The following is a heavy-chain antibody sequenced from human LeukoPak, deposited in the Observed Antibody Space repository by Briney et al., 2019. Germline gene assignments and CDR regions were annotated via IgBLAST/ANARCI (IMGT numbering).Heavy chain of an antibody. Sequence: GGSLRLSCAASGFTFSSYEMNWVRQAPGKGLEWVSYISSSGSTIYYADSVKGRFTISRDNAKNSLYLQMNSLRAEDTAVYYCAREGPINNGDLDYWGQGTLVTVSS. CDR1: GFTFSSYE. CDR3: AREGPINNGDLDY. J-gene: IGHJ4*02. V-gene: IGHV3-48*03. D-gene: IGHD1/OR15-1a*01. CDR2: ISSSGSTI.